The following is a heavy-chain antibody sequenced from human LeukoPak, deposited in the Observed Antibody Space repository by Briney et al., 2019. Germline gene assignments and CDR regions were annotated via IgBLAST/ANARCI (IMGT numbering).Heavy chain of an antibody. V-gene: IGHV3-30*18. J-gene: IGHJ5*02. CDR3: AKGPRAAGTFHWFDP. CDR1: GFTFSTYG. CDR2: ISYDGSNK. D-gene: IGHD6-13*01. Sequence: GGSLRLSCAASGFTFSTYGMHWVRQAPGKGLEWVAVISYDGSNKYYADSVKGRFTISRDNSKNTLYLQMNSLRAEDTGVYYCAKGPRAAGTFHWFDPWGQGTLVTVSS.